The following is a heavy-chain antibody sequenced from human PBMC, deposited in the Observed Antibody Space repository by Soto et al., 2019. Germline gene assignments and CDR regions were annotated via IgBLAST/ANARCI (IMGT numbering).Heavy chain of an antibody. D-gene: IGHD3-10*01. V-gene: IGHV5-51*01. CDR2: IYPGDSDT. Sequence: XESLNISCKGSGCSFTSYWIGWVRQMPGKGLEWMGIIYPGDSDTRYSPSFQGQVTISADKSISTAYLQWSSLKASDTAMYYCARTDMVRGVIIDSYYYYGMDVWGQGTTVTVSS. J-gene: IGHJ6*02. CDR3: ARTDMVRGVIIDSYYYYGMDV. CDR1: GCSFTSYW.